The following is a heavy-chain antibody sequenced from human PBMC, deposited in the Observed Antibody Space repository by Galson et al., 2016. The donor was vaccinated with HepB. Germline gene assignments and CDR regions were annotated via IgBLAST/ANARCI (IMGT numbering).Heavy chain of an antibody. CDR1: GFTFSSYS. J-gene: IGHJ4*02. CDR2: MSSSSIHI. CDR3: ARGPYGDYVIDY. V-gene: IGHV3-21*06. Sequence: SLRLSCAASGFTFSSYSMNWVRQAPGKGLEWVSSMSSSSIHIYYADSVKGRFTISRDNAKNSLYLQMNSLRGEDTAVYYCARGPYGDYVIDYWGQGTLVTVSS. D-gene: IGHD4-17*01.